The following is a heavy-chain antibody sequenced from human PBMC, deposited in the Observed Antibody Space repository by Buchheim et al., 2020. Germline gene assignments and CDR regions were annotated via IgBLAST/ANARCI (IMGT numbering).Heavy chain of an antibody. D-gene: IGHD3-10*01. Sequence: EMQLLESGGGLVQPGGSLRLSCAASGFIFSNYAMNWVRQAPGKGLEWVSGISSSGTDTDSATGRFTISGDNSKNTLFLQMESLRAEDTAVYYCAKKGSGEYFDLWGRGTL. CDR1: GFIFSNYA. CDR3: AKKGSGEYFDL. V-gene: IGHV3-23*01. J-gene: IGHJ2*01. CDR2: ISSSGT.